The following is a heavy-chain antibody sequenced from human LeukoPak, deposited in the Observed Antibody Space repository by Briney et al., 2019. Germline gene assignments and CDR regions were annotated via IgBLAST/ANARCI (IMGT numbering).Heavy chain of an antibody. D-gene: IGHD5-18*01. J-gene: IGHJ6*02. CDR2: ISYDGSKK. CDR3: AKGREVSSYGPESMDV. CDR1: GFTFSRYG. V-gene: IGHV3-30*18. Sequence: RGCLRLSCAASGFTFSRYGTHWVRQAPGKGLEWVAIISYDGSKKYYADSVKGRFTISRDNSKNTLYLQMNSLRAEDKAVYYCAKGREVSSYGPESMDVWGQGTTVTVSS.